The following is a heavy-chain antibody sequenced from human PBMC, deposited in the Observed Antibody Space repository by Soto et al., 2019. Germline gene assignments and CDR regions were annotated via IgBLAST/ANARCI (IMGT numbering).Heavy chain of an antibody. D-gene: IGHD2-2*01. CDR2: INHSGST. J-gene: IGHJ6*03. CDR1: GGSFSGYY. CDR3: ARGISRVYYYYYYYMDV. Sequence: TLSLTCAVYGGSFSGYYWSWIRQPPGKGLEWIGEINHSGSTNYNPSLKSRVTISVDTSKNQFSLKLSSVTAADTAVYYCARGISRVYYYYYYYMDVWGKGTTVTVSS. V-gene: IGHV4-34*01.